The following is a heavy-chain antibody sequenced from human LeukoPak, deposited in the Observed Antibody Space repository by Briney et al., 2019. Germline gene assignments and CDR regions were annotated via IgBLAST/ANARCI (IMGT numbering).Heavy chain of an antibody. V-gene: IGHV3-64*01. CDR3: ARGAPRDYDFWSEYYPRDY. CDR1: GVTFSSYA. D-gene: IGHD3-3*01. Sequence: GGALRLSCAASGVTFSSYAMHWGRQAPGKGLEYGSAISSNGGSTYYANSVKGRFTISRDNSKNTLYLQMGSLRAEDMAVYYCARGAPRDYDFWSEYYPRDYWGQGTLVTVSS. J-gene: IGHJ4*02. CDR2: ISSNGGST.